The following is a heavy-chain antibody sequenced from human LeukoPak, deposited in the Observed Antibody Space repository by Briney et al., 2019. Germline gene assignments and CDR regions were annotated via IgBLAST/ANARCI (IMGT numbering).Heavy chain of an antibody. J-gene: IGHJ4*02. V-gene: IGHV3-7*01. CDR2: IKEDGSEK. Sequence: GGSLRLSCAASRFTFTTRWMNWVRQAPGKGLEWVAIIKEDGSEKLYVDSVKGRFTISRDNAENSLYLQMDNLRAEDTAVYYCASSSGWTFEYWGQGTQVTVSS. D-gene: IGHD6-19*01. CDR3: ASSSGWTFEY. CDR1: RFTFTTRW.